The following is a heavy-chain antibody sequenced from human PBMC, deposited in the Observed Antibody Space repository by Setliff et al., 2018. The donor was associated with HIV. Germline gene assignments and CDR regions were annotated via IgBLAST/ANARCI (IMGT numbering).Heavy chain of an antibody. Sequence: ASVKVSCKTSGYTFTDYYIHWVRQAPGQGLEWMGWINPNSGGTKYAQRFQGRVTMTRDTSITTGYMELSSLRSEDTAVYYCARDPAPSSSASYFQHWGQGTPVTVSS. CDR3: ARDPAPSSSASYFQH. CDR1: GYTFTDYY. J-gene: IGHJ1*01. CDR2: INPNSGGT. V-gene: IGHV1-2*02. D-gene: IGHD6-6*01.